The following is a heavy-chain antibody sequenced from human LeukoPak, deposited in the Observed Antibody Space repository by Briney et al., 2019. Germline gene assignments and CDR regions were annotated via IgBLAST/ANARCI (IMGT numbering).Heavy chain of an antibody. Sequence: ASVKVSCKASGYTFTSYAMHWVRQAPGQRLEWMGWINAGNGNTKYSQKFQGRVTITRDTSASSAYMELSSLRSEDTAVYYCAREGIAADFDYWGQGTLVTVSS. CDR3: AREGIAADFDY. J-gene: IGHJ4*02. D-gene: IGHD6-13*01. CDR2: INAGNGNT. V-gene: IGHV1-3*01. CDR1: GYTFTSYA.